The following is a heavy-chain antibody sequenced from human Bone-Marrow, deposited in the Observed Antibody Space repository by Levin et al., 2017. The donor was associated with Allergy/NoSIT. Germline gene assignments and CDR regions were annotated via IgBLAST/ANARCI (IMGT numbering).Heavy chain of an antibody. CDR1: GGSVSSGSYY. CDR2: IYYSGST. CDR3: ARVEVLEWLFMDY. Sequence: KPSETLFLTCTVSGGSVSSGSYYWSWIRQPPGKGLEWIGYIYYSGSTNYNPSLKSRVTISVDTSKNQFSLKLSSVTAADTAVYYCARVEVLEWLFMDYWGQGTLVTVSS. J-gene: IGHJ4*02. D-gene: IGHD3-3*01. V-gene: IGHV4-61*01.